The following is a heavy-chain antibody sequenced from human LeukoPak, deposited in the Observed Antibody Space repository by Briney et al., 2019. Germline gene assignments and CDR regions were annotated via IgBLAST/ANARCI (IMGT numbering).Heavy chain of an antibody. J-gene: IGHJ4*02. CDR3: ASVTIFGVVMV. CDR1: GGSISSGSYY. D-gene: IGHD3-3*01. Sequence: SQTLSLTCIVSGGSISSGSYYWGWIRQPAGKGLEWMGRVYISGSTNYNPSLKSRVTISVDTSKNQFSLKLSSVTAADTAVYYCASVTIFGVVMVWGQGTLVTVSS. V-gene: IGHV4-61*02. CDR2: VYISGST.